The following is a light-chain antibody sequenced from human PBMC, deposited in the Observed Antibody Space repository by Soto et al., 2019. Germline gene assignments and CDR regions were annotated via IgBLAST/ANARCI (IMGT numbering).Light chain of an antibody. CDR2: EVS. V-gene: IGLV2-14*01. Sequence: QSALTQPASVSGSPGQSITISCAGTSSDVGAYNFVSWYQQHPGNAPKLMIYEVSNRPSGVSDRFSGSKSGNTASLTISGLQAEDEADYYCSSFTTSNTWMFGGGTKVTV. J-gene: IGLJ3*02. CDR1: SSDVGAYNF. CDR3: SSFTTSNTWM.